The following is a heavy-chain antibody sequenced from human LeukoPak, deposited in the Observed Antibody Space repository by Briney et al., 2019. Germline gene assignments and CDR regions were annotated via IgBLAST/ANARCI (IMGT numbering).Heavy chain of an antibody. J-gene: IGHJ5*02. CDR2: INHSGST. D-gene: IGHD3-10*01. V-gene: IGHV4-34*01. Sequence: PSETLSLTFAVYGGSFSGYYWSWIRQPPGKGLEWIGEINHSGSTNYNPSLKSRVTISVDTSKNQFSLKLSSVTAADTAVYYCARHRTIRLWFGELLGNWFDPWGQGTLVTVSS. CDR1: GGSFSGYY. CDR3: ARHRTIRLWFGELLGNWFDP.